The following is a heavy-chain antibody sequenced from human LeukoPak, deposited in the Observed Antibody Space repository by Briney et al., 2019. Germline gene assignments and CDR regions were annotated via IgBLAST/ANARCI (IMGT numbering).Heavy chain of an antibody. V-gene: IGHV3-23*01. CDR3: AKDPAVRYFLH. Sequence: GGSLRLSCAASGFTFSSYVMNWVRQAPGKGLEWVSGISDSGGSTYYADSVKGRFTISRDNSKNTLYLQMNSLRAEDTAVYYCAKDPAVRYFLHWGQGTLVTVSS. CDR1: GFTFSSYV. D-gene: IGHD3-9*01. CDR2: ISDSGGST. J-gene: IGHJ4*02.